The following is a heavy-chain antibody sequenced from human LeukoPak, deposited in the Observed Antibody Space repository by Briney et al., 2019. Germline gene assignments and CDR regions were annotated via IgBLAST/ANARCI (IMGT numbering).Heavy chain of an antibody. V-gene: IGHV1-18*01. J-gene: IGHJ4*02. CDR1: GYTFTSYG. CDR2: ISAYNGNT. CDR3: ARAHVVRGVIIVDY. Sequence: ASEKVSCKASGYTFTSYGISWVRQAPGQGLEWMGWISAYNGNTNYAQKLQGRVTMTTDTSTSTAYMELRSLRSDDTAVYYCARAHVVRGVIIVDYWGQGTLVTVSS. D-gene: IGHD3-10*01.